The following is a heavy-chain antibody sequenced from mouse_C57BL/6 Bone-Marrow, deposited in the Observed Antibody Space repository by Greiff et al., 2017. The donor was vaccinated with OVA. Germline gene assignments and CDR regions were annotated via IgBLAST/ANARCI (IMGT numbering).Heavy chain of an antibody. D-gene: IGHD1-1*01. CDR1: GFTFSSYG. Sequence: EVKVVESGGDLVKPGGSLKLSCAASGFTFSSYGMSWVRQTPDKRLEWVATISSGGSYTYSPDSVKGRFTISRDNAKNTLYLHMNRMKPEDTAMYYYARHGDYGSFFDYWGQGTTLTVSS. V-gene: IGHV5-6*01. J-gene: IGHJ2*01. CDR2: ISSGGSYT. CDR3: ARHGDYGSFFDY.